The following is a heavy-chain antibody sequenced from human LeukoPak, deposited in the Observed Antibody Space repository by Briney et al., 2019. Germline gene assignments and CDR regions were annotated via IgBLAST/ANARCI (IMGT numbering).Heavy chain of an antibody. V-gene: IGHV4-30-2*01. Sequence: PSETLSLTCTVSGGSISSGGYYWSWIRQPPGKGLEWIGYIYHSGSTYYNPSLKSRVTISVDRSKNQFSLKLSSVTAADTAVYYCARDQGCSSTSCSLSNWFDPWGQGTLVTVSS. D-gene: IGHD2-2*01. CDR1: GGSISSGGYY. CDR2: IYHSGST. CDR3: ARDQGCSSTSCSLSNWFDP. J-gene: IGHJ5*02.